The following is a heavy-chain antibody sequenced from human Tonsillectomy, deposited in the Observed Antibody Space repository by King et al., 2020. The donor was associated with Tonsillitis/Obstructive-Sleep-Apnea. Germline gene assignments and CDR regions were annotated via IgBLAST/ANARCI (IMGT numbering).Heavy chain of an antibody. CDR3: ARDPRGAVAGSFDY. CDR1: GYTFTSYA. D-gene: IGHD6-19*01. Sequence: VQLVESGSELKKPGASVKVSCKASGYTFTSYAMNWVRQAPGQGLEWMGWINTNTGNPTYAQGFTGRFVFSLDTSVSTAYLQINGLKAEDTALYYCARDPRGAVAGSFDYWGQGTLVPVPS. CDR2: INTNTGNP. J-gene: IGHJ4*02. V-gene: IGHV7-4-1*02.